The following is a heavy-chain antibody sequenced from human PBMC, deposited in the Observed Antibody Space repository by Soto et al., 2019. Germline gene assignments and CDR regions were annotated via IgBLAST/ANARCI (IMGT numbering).Heavy chain of an antibody. Sequence: GGSLRLSCAASGFTFSSYSMNWVRQAPGKGLEWVSSISSSSSYIYYADSVKGRFTISRDNAKNSLYLQMNSLRAEDTAVYYCARERTAEGSKNHFDYWGQGTLVTVSS. CDR3: ARERTAEGSKNHFDY. D-gene: IGHD6-13*01. J-gene: IGHJ4*02. V-gene: IGHV3-21*01. CDR1: GFTFSSYS. CDR2: ISSSSSYI.